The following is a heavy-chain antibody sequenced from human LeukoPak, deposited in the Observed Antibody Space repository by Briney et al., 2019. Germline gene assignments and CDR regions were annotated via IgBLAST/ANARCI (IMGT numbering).Heavy chain of an antibody. Sequence: GGSLRLSCAASGFTFSDYYMSWIRQAPGKGLEWVSYISSSGSTIYYADSVKGRFTISRDNAKNSLYLQMNSLRAEDTAVYYCARDPGYSSSWYSPTFDYWGQGTLVTVSS. CDR2: ISSSGSTI. D-gene: IGHD6-13*01. CDR3: ARDPGYSSSWYSPTFDY. CDR1: GFTFSDYY. V-gene: IGHV3-11*01. J-gene: IGHJ4*02.